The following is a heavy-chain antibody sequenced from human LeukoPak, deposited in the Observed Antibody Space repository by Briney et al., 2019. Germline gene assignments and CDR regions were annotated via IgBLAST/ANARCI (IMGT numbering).Heavy chain of an antibody. Sequence: SETLSLTCAVSGGSFSGYYWTWIRQPPGKGLEWIGEINHSGNANYNPSLKSRVTISVDTSKNQFSLKLSSVTAADTAVYYCASGFPWFDPWGQGTLVTVSS. J-gene: IGHJ5*02. CDR2: INHSGNA. V-gene: IGHV4-34*01. CDR1: GGSFSGYY. CDR3: ASGFPWFDP.